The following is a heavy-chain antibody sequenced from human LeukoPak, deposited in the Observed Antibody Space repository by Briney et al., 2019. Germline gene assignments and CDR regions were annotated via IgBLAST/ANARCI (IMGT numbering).Heavy chain of an antibody. V-gene: IGHV1-69*13. J-gene: IGHJ4*02. CDR3: ASRYSGYDGLDY. CDR2: IIPIFGTA. CDR1: GYTFTSYD. D-gene: IGHD5-12*01. Sequence: GASVKVSCKASGYTFTSYDISWVRQAPGQGLEWMGGIIPIFGTANYAQKFQGRVTITADESTSTAYMELSSLRSEDTAVYYRASRYSGYDGLDYWGQGTLVTVSS.